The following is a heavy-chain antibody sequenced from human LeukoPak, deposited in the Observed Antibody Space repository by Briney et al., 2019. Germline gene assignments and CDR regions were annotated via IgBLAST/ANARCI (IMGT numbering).Heavy chain of an antibody. CDR2: ISYDGSNK. Sequence: SGGSLRLSCAASGFTFSSYAMHWVRQAPGKGLEWVAVISYDGSNKYYADSVKGRFTISRDNSKNTLYLQMNSLRAEDTAVYYCARETVTTAYYYYYGMDVWGQGTTVTVSS. CDR3: ARETVTTAYYYYYGMDV. V-gene: IGHV3-30-3*01. D-gene: IGHD4-11*01. CDR1: GFTFSSYA. J-gene: IGHJ6*02.